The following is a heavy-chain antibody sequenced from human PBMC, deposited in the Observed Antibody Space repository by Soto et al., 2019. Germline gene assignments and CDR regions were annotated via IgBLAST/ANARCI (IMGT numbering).Heavy chain of an antibody. CDR2: IIPIFGTA. CDR3: ASSSGNNYGVGTNYYFDY. Sequence: QVQLVQSGAEVKKPGSSVKVSCKTSGGTFSTYSIVWVRQAPGEGLAWMGGIIPIFGTANYAQKLQDRVTITADKSTNTAFMELSSLKSEDTAMYYCASSSGNNYGVGTNYYFDYWGQGTLVTVSS. CDR1: GGTFSTYS. V-gene: IGHV1-69*06. D-gene: IGHD1-26*01. J-gene: IGHJ4*02.